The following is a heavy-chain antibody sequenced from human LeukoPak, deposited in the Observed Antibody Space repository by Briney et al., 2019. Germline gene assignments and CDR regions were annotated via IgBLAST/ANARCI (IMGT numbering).Heavy chain of an antibody. CDR2: IYYSGST. J-gene: IGHJ3*02. CDR1: GGSISSYY. CDR3: ARHRCGGDCSVVGAFDI. Sequence: PSETLSLTCTVSGGSISSYYWSWIRQPPGKGLEWIGYIYYSGSTNYNPSLKSRVTISVDTSKNQFSLKLSSVTAADTAVYYCARHRCGGDCSVVGAFDIWGQGTMVTVSS. V-gene: IGHV4-59*08. D-gene: IGHD2-21*02.